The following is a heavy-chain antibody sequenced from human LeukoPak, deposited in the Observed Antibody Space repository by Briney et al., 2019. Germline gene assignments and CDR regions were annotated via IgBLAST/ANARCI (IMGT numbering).Heavy chain of an antibody. J-gene: IGHJ4*02. V-gene: IGHV4-59*08. CDR3: ARHHSRYDYVWGSYRSSYYFDY. CDR2: IYYSGST. D-gene: IGHD3-16*02. Sequence: SETLSLTCTVSGGSIRSYYWSWIRQPPGKGLEWIGYIYYSGSTNYNPSLKSRVTISVDTSKNQFSLKLSSVTAADTAVYYCARHHSRYDYVWGSYRSSYYFDYWGQGTLVTVSS. CDR1: GGSIRSYY.